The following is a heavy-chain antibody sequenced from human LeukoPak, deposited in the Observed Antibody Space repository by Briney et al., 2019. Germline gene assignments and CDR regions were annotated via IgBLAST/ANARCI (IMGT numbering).Heavy chain of an antibody. V-gene: IGHV4-34*01. CDR1: GGSFSGYY. CDR3: ARTMVGGAFDI. Sequence: SETLSLTCAVYGGSFSGYYWSWIRQPPGKGLEWIGEINHSGSTNYNPSLKSRVTISVDTSKNQFSLKLSSVTAADTAAYYCARTMVGGAFDIWGQGTVVTVSS. D-gene: IGHD3-10*01. J-gene: IGHJ3*02. CDR2: INHSGST.